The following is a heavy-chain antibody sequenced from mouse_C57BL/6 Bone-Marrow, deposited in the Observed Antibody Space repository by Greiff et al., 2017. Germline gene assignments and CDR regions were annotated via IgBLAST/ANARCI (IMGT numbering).Heavy chain of an antibody. CDR2: IDPSDSYT. J-gene: IGHJ2*01. D-gene: IGHD1-1*01. V-gene: IGHV1-69*01. Sequence: QVQLQQPGAELVMPGASVKLSCKASGYTFTSSWMHWVKQRPGQGLEWIGEIDPSDSYTNYNHKFKGKSTLTVDTSSSTAYMQLSSLTSEDASVYYCARSINTVVATDFDYWGQGTTLTVSA. CDR3: ARSINTVVATDFDY. CDR1: GYTFTSSW.